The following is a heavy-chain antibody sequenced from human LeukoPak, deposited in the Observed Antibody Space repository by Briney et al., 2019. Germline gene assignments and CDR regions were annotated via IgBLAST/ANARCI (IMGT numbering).Heavy chain of an antibody. CDR2: ISSSSDHI. Sequence: PGGSLRLSCAASGFTFSSHAMSWVRQAPGKGLEWVSAISSSSDHIYYAASVQGRFTISRDNSKNTLYLQMNSLRAEDTALYYCANFVDTSMGGNDYWGQGTLVTVSS. J-gene: IGHJ4*02. CDR1: GFTFSSHA. V-gene: IGHV3-23*01. D-gene: IGHD5-18*01. CDR3: ANFVDTSMGGNDY.